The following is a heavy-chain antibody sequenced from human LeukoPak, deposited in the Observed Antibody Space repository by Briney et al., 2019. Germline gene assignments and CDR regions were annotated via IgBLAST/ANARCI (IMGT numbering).Heavy chain of an antibody. Sequence: PGGSLRLSCEASGFTFGSYAMTWVRQAPGKGLDWVSVIGASGADTYYADPVKGRFTVSRDNAKNTLYLHMSSLRAEDTAVYFCARRPRDSSGYYLGAFHDWGQGTTVTVSS. CDR1: GFTFGSYA. J-gene: IGHJ3*01. V-gene: IGHV3-23*01. D-gene: IGHD3-22*01. CDR2: IGASGADT. CDR3: ARRPRDSSGYYLGAFHD.